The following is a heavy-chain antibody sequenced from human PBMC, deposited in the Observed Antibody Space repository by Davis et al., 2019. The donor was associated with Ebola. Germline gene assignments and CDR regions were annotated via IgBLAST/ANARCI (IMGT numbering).Heavy chain of an antibody. D-gene: IGHD2-2*01. CDR1: GGTFSSYA. V-gene: IGHV1-46*01. CDR3: ARDPDCSSTSCYGYYYYGMDV. J-gene: IGHJ6*02. Sequence: ASVKVSCKASGGTFSSYAISWVRQAPGQGLEWMGIINPSGGSTSYAQKFQGRVTMTRDTSTSTVYMELSSLRSEDTAVYYCARDPDCSSTSCYGYYYYGMDVWGQGTTVTVSS. CDR2: INPSGGST.